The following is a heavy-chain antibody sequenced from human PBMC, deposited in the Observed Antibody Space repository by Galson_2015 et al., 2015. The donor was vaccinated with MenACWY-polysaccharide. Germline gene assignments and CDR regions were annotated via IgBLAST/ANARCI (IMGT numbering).Heavy chain of an antibody. D-gene: IGHD2-15*01. CDR1: GIRFSGTG. CDR2: IQYDGSKI. J-gene: IGHJ3*01. V-gene: IGHV3-33*05. CDR3: AREGSRIVFHAFDV. Sequence: LRLSCAASGIRFSGTGLHWVRQAPGKGLEWVAVIQYDGSKIVYADSVKGRFTVSRDNSKNTLYLEMNSLRAEDTAVYYCAREGSRIVFHAFDVWGQGTMVIVSS.